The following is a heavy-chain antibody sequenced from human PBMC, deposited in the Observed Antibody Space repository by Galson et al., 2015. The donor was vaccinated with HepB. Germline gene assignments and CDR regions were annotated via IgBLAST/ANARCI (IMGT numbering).Heavy chain of an antibody. CDR2: IDPSDSYT. D-gene: IGHD2-2*01. V-gene: IGHV5-10-1*01. Sequence: QSGAEVKKPGESLRISCKGSGYSFTSYWISWVRQMPGKGLEWMGRIDPSDSYTNYSPSFQGHVTISADKSISTAYLQWSSLKASDTAMYYCARQGGYCSSTSCYSGGNWFDPWGQGTLVTVSS. J-gene: IGHJ5*02. CDR3: ARQGGYCSSTSCYSGGNWFDP. CDR1: GYSFTSYW.